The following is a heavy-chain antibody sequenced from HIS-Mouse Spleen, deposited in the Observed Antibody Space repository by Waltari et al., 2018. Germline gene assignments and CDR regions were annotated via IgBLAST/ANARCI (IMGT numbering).Heavy chain of an antibody. CDR3: AKDRTGYFDY. CDR2: ISYDGSNK. Sequence: QVQLVESGGGVVQPGRSLRLSSAASGFTFSSYGMPWVRQAPGKGLEWVAVISYDGSNKYYADSVKGRFTISRDNSKNTLYLQMNSLRAEDTAVYYCAKDRTGYFDYWGQGTLVTVSS. V-gene: IGHV3-30*18. CDR1: GFTFSSYG. J-gene: IGHJ4*02.